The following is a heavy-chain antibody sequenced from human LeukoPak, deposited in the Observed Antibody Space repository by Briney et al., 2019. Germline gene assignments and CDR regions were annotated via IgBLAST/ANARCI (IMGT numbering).Heavy chain of an antibody. Sequence: PGGSLRLSCAASGFTFSSYTMTWVRQALGKGLRWVSTITTGDGNTYYADSVKGRFTISRDNSRNTLYLQMNSLRADDTAVYYCARGKSYGDNDYWGQGTLVTVSS. J-gene: IGHJ4*02. CDR1: GFTFSSYT. D-gene: IGHD4-17*01. V-gene: IGHV3-23*01. CDR3: ARGKSYGDNDY. CDR2: ITTGDGNT.